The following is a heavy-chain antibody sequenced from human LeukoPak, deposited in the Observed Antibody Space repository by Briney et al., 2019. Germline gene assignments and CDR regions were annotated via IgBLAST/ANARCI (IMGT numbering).Heavy chain of an antibody. V-gene: IGHV3-74*01. CDR1: GFTFSSYW. CDR2: INSDGSST. Sequence: GGSLRLSCAASGFTFSSYWMHWVRQAPGKGLVWVSRINSDGSSTSYADSVKGRFTISRDNSKNTLYLQMNSLRAEDTAVYYCAKEGYDILTGYYQFDYWGQGTLVTVSS. D-gene: IGHD3-9*01. J-gene: IGHJ4*02. CDR3: AKEGYDILTGYYQFDY.